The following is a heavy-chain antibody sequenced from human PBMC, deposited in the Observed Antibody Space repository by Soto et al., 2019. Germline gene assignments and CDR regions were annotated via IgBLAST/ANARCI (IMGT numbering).Heavy chain of an antibody. CDR3: ARDIYYYGSGSSKLNWFDP. Sequence: NPSETLSLTCTVSGGSISSGDYYWSWIRQPPGKGLEWIGYIYYSGSTYYNPSLKSRVTISVDTSKNQFSLKLSSVTAADTAVYYCARDIYYYGSGSSKLNWFDPWGQGTLVTVSS. V-gene: IGHV4-30-4*01. J-gene: IGHJ5*02. CDR2: IYYSGST. D-gene: IGHD3-10*01. CDR1: GGSISSGDYY.